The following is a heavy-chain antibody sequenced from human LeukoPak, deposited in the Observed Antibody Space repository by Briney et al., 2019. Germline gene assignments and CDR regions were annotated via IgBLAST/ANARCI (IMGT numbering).Heavy chain of an antibody. CDR2: IRNDGSNK. V-gene: IGHV3-30*02. Sequence: GGSLRLSCAASGSTFSKHGMHWVRQAPGKGLEWVAFIRNDGSNKYYVDSVKGRFTISRDNSKNTVDLQMNSLRAEDTAVYYCAKDINSHCRGDCSDYWGQGTLVIVSS. CDR3: AKDINSHCRGDCSDY. J-gene: IGHJ4*02. D-gene: IGHD2-15*01. CDR1: GSTFSKHG.